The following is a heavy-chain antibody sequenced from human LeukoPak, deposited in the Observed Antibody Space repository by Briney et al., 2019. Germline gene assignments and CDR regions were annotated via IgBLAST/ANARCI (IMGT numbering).Heavy chain of an antibody. CDR3: AREGVQQGPLIDY. D-gene: IGHD6-19*01. CDR2: INTNTGNP. CDR1: GGTFSSYA. J-gene: IGHJ4*02. V-gene: IGHV7-4-1*02. Sequence: ASVKVSCKASGGTFSSYAISWVRQDPGHGLEWMGWINTNTGNPTYAQGFTGRFVFSLDTSVSTAYLQISSLKAEDTAVYYCAREGVQQGPLIDYWGQGTLVTVSS.